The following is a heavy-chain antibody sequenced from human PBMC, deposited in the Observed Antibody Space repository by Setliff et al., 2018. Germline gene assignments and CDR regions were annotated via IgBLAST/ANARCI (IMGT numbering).Heavy chain of an antibody. CDR2: FGMRGTT. CDR3: ARVYCQFRCLVESYMDV. D-gene: IGHD3-16*01. V-gene: IGHV3-23*01. J-gene: IGHJ6*03. CDR1: GFTFSTST. Sequence: GGSLRLSCAASGFTFSTSTMSWVRQAPGKGLEWVSTFGMRGTTYYADSVKGRFTISRDNSKSTLYLQMNSLKTEDTATYYCARVYCQFRCLVESYMDVWGKGTTVTVSS.